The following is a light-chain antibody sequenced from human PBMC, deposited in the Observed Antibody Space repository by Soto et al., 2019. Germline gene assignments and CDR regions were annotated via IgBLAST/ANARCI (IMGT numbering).Light chain of an antibody. V-gene: IGLV2-14*01. Sequence: QSALTQPASVSGSPGQSITISCTGTSSDVGGYNYVSWYQQDPGKAPKLIIYEVSIRPSGVSNRFSGSKSGNTASLTISGLQAEDEADYYCSSYTSSSTLGVFGTGTKLTVL. J-gene: IGLJ1*01. CDR3: SSYTSSSTLGV. CDR1: SSDVGGYNY. CDR2: EVS.